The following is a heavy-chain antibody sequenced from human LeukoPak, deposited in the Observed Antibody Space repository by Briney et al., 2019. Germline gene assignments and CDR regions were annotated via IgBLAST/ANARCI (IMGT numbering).Heavy chain of an antibody. J-gene: IGHJ4*02. CDR3: ARVGRYFDY. CDR1: GGSITSYS. CDR2: FFYTGNT. V-gene: IGHV4-59*01. Sequence: SETLSLTCTVSGGSITSYSWTRIRQSPGKGLEWIGSFFYTGNTNYNPSLKSRVTISVDTSKNQFSLKLSSVTAADTAVYYCARVGRYFDYWGQGTLVTVSS.